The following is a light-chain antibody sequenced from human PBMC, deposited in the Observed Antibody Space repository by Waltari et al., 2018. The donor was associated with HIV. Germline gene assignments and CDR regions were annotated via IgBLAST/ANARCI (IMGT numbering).Light chain of an antibody. Sequence: QSALTQPASVSGSPGQSITISCPGTSSDVGGYNFFSWFQHHPGKAPKVMIYEVRNRPSGVSNRFSGSKSGNTAALTISGLQAEDEADYYCSSYTSSSTLVFGGGTKLTVL. CDR2: EVR. V-gene: IGLV2-14*01. CDR1: SSDVGGYNF. J-gene: IGLJ2*01. CDR3: SSYTSSSTLV.